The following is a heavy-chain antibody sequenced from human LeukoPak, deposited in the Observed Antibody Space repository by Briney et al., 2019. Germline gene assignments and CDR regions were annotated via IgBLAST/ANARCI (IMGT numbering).Heavy chain of an antibody. Sequence: PGGSLRPSCAASGFTFSSYSMNWVRQAPGKGLEWVSSISSSSSYIYYADSVKGRFTISRDNAKNSLYLQMNSLRAEDTAVYYCARDGYDSSGRAYWGQGTLVTVSS. J-gene: IGHJ4*02. CDR2: ISSSSSYI. CDR3: ARDGYDSSGRAY. V-gene: IGHV3-21*01. D-gene: IGHD3-22*01. CDR1: GFTFSSYS.